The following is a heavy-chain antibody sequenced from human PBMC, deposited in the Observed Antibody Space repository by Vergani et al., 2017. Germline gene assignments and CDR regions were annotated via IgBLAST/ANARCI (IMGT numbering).Heavy chain of an antibody. Sequence: QVQLVQSGAEVKKPGASVKVSCKASGYTFTSYDINWVRQATGQGLEWMGWMNPNSGNTGYAQKFQGRVTMTRNTSISTAYMELSSLRSEDTAVYYCATGRITIFGVVRFTDAFDIWGQGTMVTVSS. J-gene: IGHJ3*02. D-gene: IGHD3-3*01. CDR3: ATGRITIFGVVRFTDAFDI. V-gene: IGHV1-8*01. CDR1: GYTFTSYD. CDR2: MNPNSGNT.